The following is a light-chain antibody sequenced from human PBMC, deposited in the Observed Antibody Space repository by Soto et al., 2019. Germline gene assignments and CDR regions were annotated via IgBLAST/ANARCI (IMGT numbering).Light chain of an antibody. CDR1: NLGSNS. CDR2: DDS. J-gene: IGLJ2*01. Sequence: SYELTQPPSVSVAPGQTARITCGGNNLGSNSVHWYQQKPGQAPVLVVYDDSDRPSGIPERFSGSNSGNTATLTVSRVEAGDEADYYCQVWDSSSDHVVFGGGTKLTVL. CDR3: QVWDSSSDHVV. V-gene: IGLV3-21*02.